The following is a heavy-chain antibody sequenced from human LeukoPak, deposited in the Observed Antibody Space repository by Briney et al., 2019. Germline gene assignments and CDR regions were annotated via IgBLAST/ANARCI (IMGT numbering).Heavy chain of an antibody. V-gene: IGHV3-23*01. D-gene: IGHD4-17*01. CDR3: AKAPYGDYAWWFDP. CDR2: ISGSGGST. J-gene: IGHJ5*02. CDR1: GFSVSSDY. Sequence: GGSLRLSCAASGFSVSSDYMSWVRQAPGKGLEWVSAISGSGGSTYYADSVKGRFTISRDNSKNTLYLQMNSLRAEDTAVYYCAKAPYGDYAWWFDPWGQGTLVTVSS.